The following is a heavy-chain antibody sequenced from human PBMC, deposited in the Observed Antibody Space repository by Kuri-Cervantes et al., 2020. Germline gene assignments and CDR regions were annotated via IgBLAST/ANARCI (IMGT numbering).Heavy chain of an antibody. J-gene: IGHJ4*02. Sequence: SVKVSCKASGGTFSSYAISWVRQAPGQGLEWMGGIIPIFGTANYAQKFQGRVTITADKSTSTAYMELSSLRSEDTAVYYCARPRGVEGRENYFDYWGQGTLVTVSS. D-gene: IGHD3-10*01. CDR1: GGTFSSYA. CDR2: IIPIFGTA. V-gene: IGHV1-69*06. CDR3: ARPRGVEGRENYFDY.